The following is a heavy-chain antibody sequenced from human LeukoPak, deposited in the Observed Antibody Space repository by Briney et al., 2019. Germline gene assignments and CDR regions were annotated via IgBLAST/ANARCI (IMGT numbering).Heavy chain of an antibody. CDR2: INHSGST. D-gene: IGHD6-6*01. CDR1: GGSFSGYY. CDR3: ARVRQLVGIYYYYYYMDV. V-gene: IGHV4-34*01. Sequence: SETLSLTCAVYGGSFSGYYWSWIRQPPGKGLEWIGEINHSGSTNYNPSLKSRVTISVDTPKNQFSLKLSSVTAADTAVYYCARVRQLVGIYYYYYYMDVWGKGTTVTVSS. J-gene: IGHJ6*03.